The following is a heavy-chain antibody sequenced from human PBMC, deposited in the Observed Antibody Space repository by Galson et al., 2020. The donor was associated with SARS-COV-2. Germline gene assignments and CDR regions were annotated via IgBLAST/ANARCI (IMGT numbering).Heavy chain of an antibody. D-gene: IGHD6-6*01. Sequence: SVKVSCKASGGTFSSYAISWVRQAPGQGLEWMGGIIPIFGTANYAQKFQGRVTITADESTSTAYMELSSLRSEDTAVYYCAREGPEYSSSSRPFSYWGQGTLVTVSS. V-gene: IGHV1-69*13. CDR3: AREGPEYSSSSRPFSY. CDR1: GGTFSSYA. J-gene: IGHJ4*02. CDR2: IIPIFGTA.